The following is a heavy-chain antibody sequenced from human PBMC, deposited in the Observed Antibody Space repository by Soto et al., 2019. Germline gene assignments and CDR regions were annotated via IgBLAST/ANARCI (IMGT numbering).Heavy chain of an antibody. V-gene: IGHV1-2*04. CDR1: GYTFTGYY. CDR3: AREYYYGSGTLRAFDI. J-gene: IGHJ3*02. Sequence: GASVKVSCKASGYTFTGYYMHWVRQAPGQGLEWMGWINPNSGGTNYAQKFQGWVTMTRDTSISTAYMELSRLRSDDTAVYYCAREYYYGSGTLRAFDIWGQGTMVTVS. D-gene: IGHD3-10*01. CDR2: INPNSGGT.